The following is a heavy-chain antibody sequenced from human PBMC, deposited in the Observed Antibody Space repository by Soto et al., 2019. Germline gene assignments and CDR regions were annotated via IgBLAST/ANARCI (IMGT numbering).Heavy chain of an antibody. V-gene: IGHV3-30*18. CDR3: AKDYRGGYNSGPLDY. J-gene: IGHJ4*02. Sequence: PGGSLRLSCAASGFTFSSYGMHWVRQAPGKGLEWVAVISYDGSNKYYADSVKGRFTISRDNSKNTLYLQMNSLRAEDTAVYYCAKDYRGGYNSGPLDYWGQGTLVTVSS. D-gene: IGHD5-12*01. CDR1: GFTFSSYG. CDR2: ISYDGSNK.